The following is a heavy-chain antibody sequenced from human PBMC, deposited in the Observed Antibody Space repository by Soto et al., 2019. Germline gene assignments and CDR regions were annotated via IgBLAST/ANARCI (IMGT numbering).Heavy chain of an antibody. CDR1: GGSFSGYY. CDR2: INHSGST. D-gene: IGHD2-8*01. Sequence: SETLSLTCAVYGGSFSGYYWSWIRQPPGKGLEWIGEINHSGSTNYNPSLKSRVTISVDTSKNQFSLKLGSVTAADTAVYDCARAMASSGASDFRRHYYYYYGLDVWGQGTTVTVSS. J-gene: IGHJ6*02. V-gene: IGHV4-34*01. CDR3: ARAMASSGASDFRRHYYYYYGLDV.